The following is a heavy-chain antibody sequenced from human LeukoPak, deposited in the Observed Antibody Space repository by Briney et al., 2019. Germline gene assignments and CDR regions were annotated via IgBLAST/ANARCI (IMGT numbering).Heavy chain of an antibody. CDR3: AKDFVGSSLWYFDY. Sequence: GGSLRLSCPASGFTFSSYAMSWVRQAPGKGLEWVSAISGSGGSTYYADSVKGRFTISRDNSKNTLYLQMNSLRAEDTAVYYCAKDFVGSSLWYFDYWGQGTLVTVSS. CDR1: GFTFSSYA. D-gene: IGHD6-6*01. CDR2: ISGSGGST. V-gene: IGHV3-23*01. J-gene: IGHJ4*02.